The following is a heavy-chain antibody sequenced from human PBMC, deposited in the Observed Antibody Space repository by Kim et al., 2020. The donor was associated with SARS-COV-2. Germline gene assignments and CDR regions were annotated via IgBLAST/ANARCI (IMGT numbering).Heavy chain of an antibody. CDR1: GGSFSGYW. D-gene: IGHD2-2*01. CDR3: ARGGPGNFDC. J-gene: IGHJ4*02. CDR2: INLGGST. V-gene: IGHV4-34*01. Sequence: SETLSLTCAVHGGSFSGYWWAWIRQPPGKGLEWIGEINLGGSTNYNPSVKSRVSISADTSKKHFSLRLSSVTAADTAVYYCARGGPGNFDCWGQGTLVTVSS.